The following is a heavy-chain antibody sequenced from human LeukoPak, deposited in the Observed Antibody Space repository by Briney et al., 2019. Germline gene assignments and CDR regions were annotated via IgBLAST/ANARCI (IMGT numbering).Heavy chain of an antibody. CDR3: AKDASMVTAIKKLHYFDY. D-gene: IGHD2-21*02. CDR2: LSGSGNST. Sequence: PGGSLRLSCAASGFTFSSYAMSWVRQAPGKGLKWVSVLSGSGNSTYYADSVKGRFTISRDNSKNTLYLQMNSLRAEDTAVYYCAKDASMVTAIKKLHYFDYWGQGTLVTVSS. J-gene: IGHJ4*02. V-gene: IGHV3-23*01. CDR1: GFTFSSYA.